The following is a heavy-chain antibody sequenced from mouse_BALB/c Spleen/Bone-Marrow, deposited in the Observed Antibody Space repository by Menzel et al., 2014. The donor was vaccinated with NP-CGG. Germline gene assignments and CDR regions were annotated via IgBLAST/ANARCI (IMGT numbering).Heavy chain of an antibody. D-gene: IGHD2-4*01. CDR1: GFTFSSFG. J-gene: IGHJ4*01. V-gene: IGHV5-17*02. CDR2: ISSGSSTI. CDR3: ARSTMITTGYYYAMDY. Sequence: EVKVEESGGGLVQPGGSRKVSCAASGFTFSSFGMHWVRQAPEKGLEWVAYISSGSSTIYYADTVKGRFTISRDNPKNTQSLQMTSLRSEDTAMYYCARSTMITTGYYYAMDYWGQGTSVTVSS.